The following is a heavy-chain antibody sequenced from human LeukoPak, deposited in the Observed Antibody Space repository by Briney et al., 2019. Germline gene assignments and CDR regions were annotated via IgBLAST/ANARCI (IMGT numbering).Heavy chain of an antibody. CDR2: INPNSGGT. D-gene: IGHD6-6*01. CDR3: ARVRAARGNYYYYMDV. Sequence: ASVKVSCKASGYTFTGYYMHWVRQAPGQGLEWMGWINPNSGGTNYAQKFQGRVTMTRDTSISTAYMELSSLRSEDTAVYYCARVRAARGNYYYYMDVWGKGTTVTVSS. CDR1: GYTFTGYY. V-gene: IGHV1-2*02. J-gene: IGHJ6*03.